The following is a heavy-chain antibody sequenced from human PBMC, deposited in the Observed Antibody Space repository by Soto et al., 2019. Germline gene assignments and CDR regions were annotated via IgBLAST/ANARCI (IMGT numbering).Heavy chain of an antibody. CDR2: IYHSGST. J-gene: IGHJ6*03. Sequence: SETLSLTCAVSSGSISSSNWWSWVRQPPGKGLEWIGEIYHSGSTNYNPSLKSRVTISVDKSKNQFSLKLSSVTAADTAVYYCARDSAVRGVYYYYYMDVWGKGTTVTVSS. V-gene: IGHV4-4*02. CDR1: SGSISSSNW. D-gene: IGHD3-10*02. CDR3: ARDSAVRGVYYYYYMDV.